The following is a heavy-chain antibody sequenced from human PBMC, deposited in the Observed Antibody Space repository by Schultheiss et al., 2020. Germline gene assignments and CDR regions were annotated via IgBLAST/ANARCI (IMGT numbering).Heavy chain of an antibody. CDR2: IYHSGST. Sequence: SATLSLTCAVSGGSISSSNWWSWVRQPPGKGLEWIGEIYHSGSTNYNPSLKSRVTISVDKSKNQFSLKLSSVTAADTAVYYCARDSSSGWSQGTYWGQGTLVTVSS. V-gene: IGHV4-4*02. CDR3: ARDSSSGWSQGTY. CDR1: GGSISSSNW. J-gene: IGHJ4*02. D-gene: IGHD6-19*01.